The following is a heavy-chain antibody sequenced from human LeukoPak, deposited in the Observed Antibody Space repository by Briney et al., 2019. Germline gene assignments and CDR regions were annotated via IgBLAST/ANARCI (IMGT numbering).Heavy chain of an antibody. D-gene: IGHD3-10*01. CDR2: IHNSGTT. CDR1: GGPFSGYF. Sequence: SETLSLTCAVSGGPFSGYFWSWIRQSSGKGLEWIGEIHNSGTTNYNPSLNSRVTISEDTSKNQFYLNLSSVTAADTAVYYCARRYYYSLGSFPFDFWGQGTLVTVSS. CDR3: ARRYYYSLGSFPFDF. V-gene: IGHV4-34*01. J-gene: IGHJ4*02.